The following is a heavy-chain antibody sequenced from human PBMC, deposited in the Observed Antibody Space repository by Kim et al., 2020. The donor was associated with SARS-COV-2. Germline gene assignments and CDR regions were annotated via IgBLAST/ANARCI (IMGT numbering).Heavy chain of an antibody. CDR2: VSSGGKYT. CDR3: ARDLGSRREH. D-gene: IGHD1-1*01. V-gene: IGHV3-11*05. CDR1: GFIFEEFS. Sequence: GGSLRLSCEASGFIFEEFSITWIRQAPGKGLEWISYVSSGGKYTSYADSVKGRFSITRDNAKNLVHLQMNSLRDEDTAMYFCARDLGSRREHWGQGTLV. J-gene: IGHJ4*02.